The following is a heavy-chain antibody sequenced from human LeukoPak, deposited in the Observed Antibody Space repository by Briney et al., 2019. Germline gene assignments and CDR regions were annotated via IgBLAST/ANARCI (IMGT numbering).Heavy chain of an antibody. Sequence: GRSLRLSCAVSGFNFDDYAMHWVRQAPGRGQEWVSGINWKTGNGIYADSVKGRFTISRDNAKNSLYLQMSSLRAEDTALYYCTRRAARWQFDLWGRGTLLTVSS. D-gene: IGHD5-24*01. CDR3: TRRAARWQFDL. V-gene: IGHV3-9*01. J-gene: IGHJ2*01. CDR1: GFNFDDYA. CDR2: INWKTGNG.